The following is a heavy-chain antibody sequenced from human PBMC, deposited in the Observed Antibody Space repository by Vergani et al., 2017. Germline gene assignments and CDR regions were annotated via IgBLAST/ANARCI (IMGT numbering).Heavy chain of an antibody. CDR2: IYYSGST. CDR1: GGSISSYY. CDR3: ASSYEAATEYFQH. Sequence: QVQLQESGPGLVKPSETLSLTCTVSGGSISSYYWSWIRQPPGKGLEWIGYIYYSGSTNYNPSLKSRVTISVDTSKNQFSLKLSSVTAADTAVYYCASSYEAATEYFQHWGQGTLVTVSA. J-gene: IGHJ1*01. D-gene: IGHD3-22*01. V-gene: IGHV4-59*01.